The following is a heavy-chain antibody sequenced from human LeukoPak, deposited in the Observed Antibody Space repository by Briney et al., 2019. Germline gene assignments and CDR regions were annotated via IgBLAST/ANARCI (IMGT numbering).Heavy chain of an antibody. CDR3: ASPPDTDTYYYYGMDV. CDR2: XIPIFGTA. Sequence: ASVKVSCKASGGTFSXYAISWVRQAPGQGLXXXXXXIPIFGTANXXXXXXXXXTITADESTSTAYMELSSLRSEDTAVYYCASPPDTDTYYYYGMDVWGQGTTVTVSS. J-gene: IGHJ6*02. CDR1: GGTFSXYA. V-gene: IGHV1-69*13. D-gene: IGHD5-18*01.